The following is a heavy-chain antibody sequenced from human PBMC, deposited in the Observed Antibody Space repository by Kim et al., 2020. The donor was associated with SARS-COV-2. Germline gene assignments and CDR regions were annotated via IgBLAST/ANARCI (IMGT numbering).Heavy chain of an antibody. Sequence: GGSLRLSCAASGFTFSSYGMHWVRQAPGKGLEWVAVIWYDGSNKYYADSVKGRFTISRDNSKNTLYLQMNSLRAEDTAVYYCAKDRGWYYYGSGSYFYYYGMDVWGQGTTVTVSS. CDR2: IWYDGSNK. J-gene: IGHJ6*02. CDR3: AKDRGWYYYGSGSYFYYYGMDV. V-gene: IGHV3-33*06. D-gene: IGHD3-10*01. CDR1: GFTFSSYG.